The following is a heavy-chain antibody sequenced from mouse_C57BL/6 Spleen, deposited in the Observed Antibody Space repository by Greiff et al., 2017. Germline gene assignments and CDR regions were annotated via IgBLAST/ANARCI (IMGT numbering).Heavy chain of an antibody. Sequence: EVQLVESGGDLVKPGGSLKLSCAASGFTFSSYGMSWVRQTPDKRLEWVATISSGGSYTYYPDSMKGRFTISRDNAKNTLYLQMSSLKSEDTAMYYCARHYGSSYYFDYWGQGTTLTVSS. CDR3: ARHYGSSYYFDY. J-gene: IGHJ2*01. V-gene: IGHV5-6*01. D-gene: IGHD1-1*01. CDR1: GFTFSSYG. CDR2: ISSGGSYT.